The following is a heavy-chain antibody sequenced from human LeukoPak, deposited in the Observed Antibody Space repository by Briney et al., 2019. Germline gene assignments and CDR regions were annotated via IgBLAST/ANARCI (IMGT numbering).Heavy chain of an antibody. CDR1: GFTFSSYG. Sequence: PGGSLRLSCAASGFTFSSYGMHWVRQAPGKGLESVAVIWYDGSNKYYADSVKGRFTISRDNSKNTLYLQMNSLRAEDTAVYYCAKDLWPGDYVWYYYMDVWGKGTTVTVSS. J-gene: IGHJ6*03. D-gene: IGHD4-17*01. V-gene: IGHV3-33*06. CDR3: AKDLWPGDYVWYYYMDV. CDR2: IWYDGSNK.